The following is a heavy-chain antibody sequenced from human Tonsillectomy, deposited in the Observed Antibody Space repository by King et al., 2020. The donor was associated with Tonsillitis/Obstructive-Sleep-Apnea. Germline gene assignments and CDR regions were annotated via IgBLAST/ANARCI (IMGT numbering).Heavy chain of an antibody. CDR2: ISGNGGSA. V-gene: IGHV3-64D*06. D-gene: IGHD6-13*01. Sequence: VQLVESGGGLVQPGGSLRLSCSASGFTFSSYAMHWVRQAPGKGLDYVSGISGNGGSAYSTDSVKGRFTISRDNSKNTLYLHMSGLRVEDTAVYYCVKGSAGEYYSYYMAVWGKGTTVTVSS. J-gene: IGHJ6*03. CDR1: GFTFSSYA. CDR3: VKGSAGEYYSYYMAV.